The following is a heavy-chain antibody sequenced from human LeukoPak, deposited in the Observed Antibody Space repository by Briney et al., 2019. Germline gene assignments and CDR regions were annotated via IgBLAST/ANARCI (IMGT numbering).Heavy chain of an antibody. Sequence: PGGSLRLSCAASGFTFSSYWMSWARQAPGKGLEWVAFIRYDGSNKYYADSVKGRFTISRDNSKNTLYLQMNSLRAEDTAVYYCAKVGMVRGVHTYYYYYYMDVWGKGTTVTISS. J-gene: IGHJ6*03. CDR2: IRYDGSNK. V-gene: IGHV3-30*02. CDR3: AKVGMVRGVHTYYYYYYMDV. CDR1: GFTFSSYW. D-gene: IGHD3-10*01.